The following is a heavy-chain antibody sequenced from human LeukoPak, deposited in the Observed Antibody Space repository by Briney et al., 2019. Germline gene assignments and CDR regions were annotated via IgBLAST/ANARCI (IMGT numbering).Heavy chain of an antibody. J-gene: IGHJ5*02. Sequence: ASVKVSCKASGYTFTSYGISWVRQAPGQGLEWMGWISAYNGNTNYAQKLQGRVTMTTDTSTSKAYMELRSLRSAETAVYYCARLNWGSRWFDPWGQGTLVTVSS. V-gene: IGHV1-18*01. CDR2: ISAYNGNT. CDR3: ARLNWGSRWFDP. CDR1: GYTFTSYG. D-gene: IGHD7-27*01.